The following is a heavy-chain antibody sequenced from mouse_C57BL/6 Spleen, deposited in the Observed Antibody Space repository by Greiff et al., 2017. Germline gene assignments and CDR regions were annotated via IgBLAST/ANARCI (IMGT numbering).Heavy chain of an antibody. CDR3: TRAGGRYWYFDV. J-gene: IGHJ1*03. CDR2: ISSGGDYI. CDR1: GFTFSSYA. V-gene: IGHV5-9-1*02. Sequence: EVQRVESGEGLVKPGGSLKLSCAASGFTFSSYAMSWVRQTPEKRLEWVAYISSGGDYIYYADTVKGRFTISRDNARNTLYLQMSSLKSEDTAMYYCTRAGGRYWYFDVWGTGTTVTVSS.